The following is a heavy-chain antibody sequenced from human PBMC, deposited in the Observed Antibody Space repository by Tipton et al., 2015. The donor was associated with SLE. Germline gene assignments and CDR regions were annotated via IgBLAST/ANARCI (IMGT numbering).Heavy chain of an antibody. V-gene: IGHV5-51*03. CDR2: IYVGDSDT. CDR3: ARGVRGYNSGWDGFDI. D-gene: IGHD6-19*01. Sequence: VQLVQSGAEVKKPGESLKISCKGSGDSFSTYWVGWVRQISGKGLEYMGTIYVGDSDTRYSPSFQGQVTISADKSTITTYLQWSSLKASDTAIYFCARGVRGYNSGWDGFDIWGQGTVVTVFS. J-gene: IGHJ3*02. CDR1: GDSFSTYW.